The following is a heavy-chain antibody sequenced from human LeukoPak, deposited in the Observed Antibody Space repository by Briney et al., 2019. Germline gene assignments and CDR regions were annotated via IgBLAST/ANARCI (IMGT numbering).Heavy chain of an antibody. J-gene: IGHJ4*02. CDR1: GYTFIDYF. D-gene: IGHD3-9*01. CDR2: INPKSGGA. CDR3: ARALRTDILTTDY. V-gene: IGHV1-2*02. Sequence: APVKVSCKASGYTFIDYFVHWVRQAPGQGLEWMGWINPKSGGANYAQNFQGRVSMTRDTSISAAYLEVSGLRPDDTAVYYCARALRTDILTTDYWGQGTLVTVSS.